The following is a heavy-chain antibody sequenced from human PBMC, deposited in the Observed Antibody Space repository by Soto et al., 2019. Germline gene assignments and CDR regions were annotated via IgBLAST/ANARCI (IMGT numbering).Heavy chain of an antibody. Sequence: EVQLLESGGGLVQPGGSLRLSCAASGFTFSSYAMSWVRQAPGKGLEWVSAISGSGGSTYYADSVKGRFTISRDNSKNTLYLQMNSRRAEDTAVYYGAKAWFGGVYYFDYWGQGTLVTVSS. CDR1: GFTFSSYA. J-gene: IGHJ4*02. D-gene: IGHD3-16*01. V-gene: IGHV3-23*01. CDR2: ISGSGGST. CDR3: AKAWFGGVYYFDY.